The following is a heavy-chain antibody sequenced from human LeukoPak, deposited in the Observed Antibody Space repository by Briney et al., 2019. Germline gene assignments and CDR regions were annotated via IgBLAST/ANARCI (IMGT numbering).Heavy chain of an antibody. J-gene: IGHJ5*02. CDR2: TYYRSKWYN. D-gene: IGHD2-15*01. V-gene: IGHV6-1*01. CDR3: ARDVRRWWYDP. Sequence: WVRQAPGQGLEWLGRTYYRSKWYNDYAVSVKSRITINPDTSKNQFSLQLNSVTPEDTAVYYCARDVRRWWYDPWGQGTLVTVSS.